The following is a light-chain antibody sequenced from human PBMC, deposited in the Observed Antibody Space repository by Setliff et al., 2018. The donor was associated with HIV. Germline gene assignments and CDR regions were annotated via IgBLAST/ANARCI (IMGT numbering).Light chain of an antibody. CDR1: ESVGTN. J-gene: IGKJ1*01. CDR2: GAS. CDR3: QQYYNWPST. Sequence: ELVLTQSPATVSVSPGGSVTLYCRAPESVGTNLAWYQQKPGQAPRLLIYGASTRATATPARFSGSGSGTEFTLTITSLQPEDFARYFCQQYYNWPSTVGQGTKVYIK. V-gene: IGKV3D-15*01.